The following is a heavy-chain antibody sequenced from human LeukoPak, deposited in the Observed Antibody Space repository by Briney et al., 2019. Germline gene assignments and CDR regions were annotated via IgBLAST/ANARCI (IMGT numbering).Heavy chain of an antibody. CDR2: ISSSSSYI. CDR1: GFTFSSHS. J-gene: IGHJ4*02. D-gene: IGHD2-15*01. Sequence: GRSLRLSCAASGFTFSSHSMNWVRQAPGKGLEWVSSISSSSSYIHYADSVKGRFTISRDNAKNSLYLQMNSLRAEDTAVYYCARESELNIVVVVAAFFDYWGQGTLVTVSS. V-gene: IGHV3-21*01. CDR3: ARESELNIVVVVAAFFDY.